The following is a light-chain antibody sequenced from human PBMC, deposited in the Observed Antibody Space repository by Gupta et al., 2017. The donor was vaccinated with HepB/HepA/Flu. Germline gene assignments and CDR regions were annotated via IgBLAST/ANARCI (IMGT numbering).Light chain of an antibody. J-gene: IGLJ2*01. CDR2: EVS. CDR3: CSSAGTGSIYI. CDR1: SSDVGSNNL. Sequence: QSALTQPASVSGSPARSITLYCTGTSSDVGSNNLVSWFQHHPGKVPKLMIYEVSKRPSGVSNRFSASKSDNTASLTISGLQAEDEADYYCCSSAGTGSIYIFGGGTKLTVL. V-gene: IGLV2-23*02.